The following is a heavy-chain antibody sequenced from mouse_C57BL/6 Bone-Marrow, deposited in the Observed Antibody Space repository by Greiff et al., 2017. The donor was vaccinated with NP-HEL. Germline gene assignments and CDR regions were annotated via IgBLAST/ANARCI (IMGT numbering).Heavy chain of an antibody. CDR2: IYPGNSDT. CDR1: GYTFTSYW. D-gene: IGHD2-1*01. J-gene: IGHJ3*01. Sequence: VQLQQSGTVLARPGASVKMSCKTSGYTFTSYWMHWVKQRPGQGLEWIGAIYPGNSDTSYNQKFKGKAKLTAVTSASTAYMELSSLTNEDSAVYYCTKEDGNYVRGWFAYWGQGTLVTVSA. V-gene: IGHV1-5*01. CDR3: TKEDGNYVRGWFAY.